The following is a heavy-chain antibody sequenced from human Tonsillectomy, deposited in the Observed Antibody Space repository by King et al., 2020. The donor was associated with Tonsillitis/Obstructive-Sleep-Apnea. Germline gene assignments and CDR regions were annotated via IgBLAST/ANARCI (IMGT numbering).Heavy chain of an antibody. Sequence: VQLVESGGGLEQPGGSLRLSCAASGFTFSIYAMGWVRQAPGKGLEWVSVISGSAGSTYDADSVKGRFSISRDNSKNTVYLQMNSLRAEDTAVYYCAKTRDWYFDVWGRGTLVTVSS. J-gene: IGHJ2*01. CDR2: ISGSAGST. CDR3: AKTRDWYFDV. CDR1: GFTFSIYA. V-gene: IGHV3-23*04.